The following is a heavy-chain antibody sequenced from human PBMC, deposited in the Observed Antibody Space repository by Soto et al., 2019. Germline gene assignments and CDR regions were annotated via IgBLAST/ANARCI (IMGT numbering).Heavy chain of an antibody. Sequence: PGGSLRLSCAASGFTFSSYSMNWVRQAPGKGLEWVSSISSSSSYIYYADSVKGRFTISRDNAKNSLYLQMNSLRAEDTAVYYCAREPLSLPTVTEDSDYWGQGTLVTVS. J-gene: IGHJ4*02. CDR1: GFTFSSYS. CDR3: AREPLSLPTVTEDSDY. CDR2: ISSSSSYI. D-gene: IGHD4-17*01. V-gene: IGHV3-21*01.